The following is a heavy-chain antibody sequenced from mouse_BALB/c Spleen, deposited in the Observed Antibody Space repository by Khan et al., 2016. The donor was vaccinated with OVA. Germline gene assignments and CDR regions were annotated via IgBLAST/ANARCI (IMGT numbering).Heavy chain of an antibody. CDR1: GFIFSSYG. D-gene: IGHD1-2*01. Sequence: EVELVESGGDLVNPGGSLKLSCAATGFIFSSYGMSWVRQTPDKRLEWVATISSGGTYTYYPDSVKGRFTISRDNAKNTLSLQMSSLKSEDTAMYYCTRSITTTTGDYYAMDYWGQGTSVTVSS. J-gene: IGHJ4*01. CDR2: ISSGGTYT. CDR3: TRSITTTTGDYYAMDY. V-gene: IGHV5-6*01.